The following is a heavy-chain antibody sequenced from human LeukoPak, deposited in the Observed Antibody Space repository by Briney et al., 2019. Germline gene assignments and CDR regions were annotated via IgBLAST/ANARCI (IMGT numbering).Heavy chain of an antibody. Sequence: SETLSLTCAVSGYSISSGYYCGWIRQPPGKGLEWIGSIYHSGSTYYNPSLKSRVTISVDTSKNQFSLKLSSVTAADTAVYYCARTSIAEGGYYWGQGTLVTVSS. V-gene: IGHV4-38-2*01. CDR1: GYSISSGYY. CDR2: IYHSGST. CDR3: ARTSIAEGGYY. D-gene: IGHD6-6*01. J-gene: IGHJ4*02.